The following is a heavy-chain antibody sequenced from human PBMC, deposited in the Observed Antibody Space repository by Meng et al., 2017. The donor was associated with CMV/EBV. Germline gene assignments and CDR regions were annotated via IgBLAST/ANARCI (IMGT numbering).Heavy chain of an antibody. CDR3: ASKFWRGFYYYGMDV. J-gene: IGHJ6*02. D-gene: IGHD3-3*01. Sequence: GGSLRLSCAASGFTFSSYAMSWVRQAPGKGLEWVSAISGSGGSTYYADSVKGRFTISRDNSKNTLYLQMNSLRAEDTAVYYCASKFWRGFYYYGMDVWGQGTTVTVSS. V-gene: IGHV3-23*01. CDR1: GFTFSSYA. CDR2: ISGSGGST.